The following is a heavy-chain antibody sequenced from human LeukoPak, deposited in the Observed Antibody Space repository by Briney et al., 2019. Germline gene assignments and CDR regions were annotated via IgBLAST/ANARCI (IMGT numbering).Heavy chain of an antibody. J-gene: IGHJ4*02. D-gene: IGHD3-16*01. Sequence: GGSLRLSCAAYGFRFDDYGMTWVRQAPGKGLEWGSDINWTGASTGYADSVKCRFTISRDNAKNSLYLQMNSLRADDTALYYCARGSRGTPGQWGQGTLVTVSS. V-gene: IGHV3-20*04. CDR1: GFRFDDYG. CDR2: INWTGAST. CDR3: ARGSRGTPGQ.